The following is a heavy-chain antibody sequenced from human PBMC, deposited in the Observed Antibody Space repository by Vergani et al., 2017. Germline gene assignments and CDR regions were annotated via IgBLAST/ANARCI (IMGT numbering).Heavy chain of an antibody. CDR1: GFTFSSHR. Sequence: EVQLVESGGGLVKPGGSLRLSCAASGFTFSSHRMNWVRQAPGKGLEWVSFISSSGSYIYYADSVKGRFTISRDNAKTSLYLQMNSLRAEDTAVYYCAREMRCSGGSCYPATHDYWGQGTLVTVSS. J-gene: IGHJ4*02. D-gene: IGHD2-15*01. V-gene: IGHV3-21*01. CDR3: AREMRCSGGSCYPATHDY. CDR2: ISSSGSYI.